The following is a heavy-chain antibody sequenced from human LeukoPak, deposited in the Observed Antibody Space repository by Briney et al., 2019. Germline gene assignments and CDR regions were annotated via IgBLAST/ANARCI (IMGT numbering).Heavy chain of an antibody. J-gene: IGHJ6*02. V-gene: IGHV3-21*01. CDR3: ARDGGIQLNYYYYGMDV. CDR2: ISSSSSYI. D-gene: IGHD5-18*01. Sequence: GGLMRFSCAASGFSFSNYSINCVRQAPGRVLEGVSFISSSSSYIYYEYSVRRLLPISRDNAKNSLYLQMNSLRAEDTAVYYCARDGGIQLNYYYYGMDVWGQGTTVTVSS. CDR1: GFSFSNYS.